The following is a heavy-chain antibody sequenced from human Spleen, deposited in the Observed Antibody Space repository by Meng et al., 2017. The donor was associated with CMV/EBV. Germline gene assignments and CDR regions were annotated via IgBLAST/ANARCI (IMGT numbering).Heavy chain of an antibody. CDR2: IYYSGST. D-gene: IGHD6-19*01. CDR3: ARVSVIAVAGNWFDP. V-gene: IGHV4-61*01. J-gene: IGHJ5*02. CDR1: RGSVSSGSYY. Sequence: SRGSVSSGSYYWSWIRQPPGKGLEWIGYIYYSGSTNYNPSLKSRVTISVDTSKNQFSLKLSSVTAADTAVYYCARVSVIAVAGNWFDPWGQGTLVTVSS.